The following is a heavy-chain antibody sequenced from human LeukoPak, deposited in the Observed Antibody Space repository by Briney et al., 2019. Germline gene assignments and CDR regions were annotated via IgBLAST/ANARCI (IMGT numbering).Heavy chain of an antibody. CDR1: GGSISSRNYY. J-gene: IGHJ4*02. Sequence: SETLSLTCTVSGGSISSRNYYWGWIRQPPGKGLEWIGSIYYSGSSNYNPSLKSRVTISVDTSKNQFSLKLSSVTAADTAVYYCARYPLMGVVPAAIPDWGQGTLVTVSS. D-gene: IGHD2-2*01. V-gene: IGHV4-39*01. CDR3: ARYPLMGVVPAAIPD. CDR2: IYYSGSS.